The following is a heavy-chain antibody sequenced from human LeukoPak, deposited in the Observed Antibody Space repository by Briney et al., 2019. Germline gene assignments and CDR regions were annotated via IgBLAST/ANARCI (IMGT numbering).Heavy chain of an antibody. J-gene: IGHJ4*02. CDR3: ATGLSSVNGPVLQY. V-gene: IGHV5-51*01. CDR2: IYPGDSDT. Sequence: GESLKISCKGSGYSFTSYWIGWVRQMPGKRLECMGIIYPGDSDTRYSPSFQGQVTISADKTISTSYLQWGSLKASDTAMYYCATGLSSVNGPVLQYWGQGTLVTVSS. D-gene: IGHD3/OR15-3a*01. CDR1: GYSFTSYW.